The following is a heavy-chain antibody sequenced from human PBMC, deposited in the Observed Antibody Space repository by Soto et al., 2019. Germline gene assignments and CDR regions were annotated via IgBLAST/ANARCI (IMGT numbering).Heavy chain of an antibody. D-gene: IGHD3-10*01. J-gene: IGHJ6*02. Sequence: QVQLVQSGAEVKKPGSSVKVSCKASGGTFSSYAISWVRQAPGQGLEWMGGIIPIFGTANYAQKFQGRVTITADKSTSTAYMELSSLRSEDTAVYYCARDYYGSGSYYNGFYYYYGMDVWGQVTTVTVSS. CDR2: IIPIFGTA. CDR1: GGTFSSYA. CDR3: ARDYYGSGSYYNGFYYYYGMDV. V-gene: IGHV1-69*06.